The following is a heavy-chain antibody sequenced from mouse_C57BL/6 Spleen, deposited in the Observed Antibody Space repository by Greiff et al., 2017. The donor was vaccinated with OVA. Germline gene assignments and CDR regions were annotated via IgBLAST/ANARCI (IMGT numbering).Heavy chain of an antibody. Sequence: EVKLVESGGGLVQPKGSLKLSCAASGFSFNTYAMNWVRQAPGKGLEWVARIRSKSNNYATYYADSVKDRFTISRDDSESMLYLQMNNLKTEDTAMYYCVREGLRYPYWGQGTLVTVSA. CDR2: IRSKSNNYAT. CDR1: GFSFNTYA. V-gene: IGHV10-1*01. D-gene: IGHD1-1*01. CDR3: VREGLRYPY. J-gene: IGHJ3*01.